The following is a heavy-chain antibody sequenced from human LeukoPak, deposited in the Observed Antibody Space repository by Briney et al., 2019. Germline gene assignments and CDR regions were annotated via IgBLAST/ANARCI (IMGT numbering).Heavy chain of an antibody. J-gene: IGHJ4*02. D-gene: IGHD3-9*01. CDR2: IRPEGTAT. V-gene: IGHV3-74*03. Sequence: GGSLRLSCAASGFTFSTYWMHWVRQAPGKGLVWVARIRPEGTATAYADSVKGRFTISRDNAKDTLFLQMNSLSAEDTAVYYCARDLDWILFDYWGQGTLVTVSS. CDR1: GFTFSTYW. CDR3: ARDLDWILFDY.